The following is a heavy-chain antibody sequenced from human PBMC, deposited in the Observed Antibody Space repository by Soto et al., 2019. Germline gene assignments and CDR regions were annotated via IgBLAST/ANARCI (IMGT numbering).Heavy chain of an antibody. CDR3: ARVGSDGYNFGCFDY. Sequence: PSETLSLTCTVSGGSISSYYWSWIRQPPGKGLEWIGYIYYSGSTNYNPPLMSRVPISLHTAKNQFSLKLSSVTAADTAVYYCARVGSDGYNFGCFDYWGGGTLVPVPS. V-gene: IGHV4-59*01. J-gene: IGHJ4*02. D-gene: IGHD5-12*01. CDR2: IYYSGST. CDR1: GGSISSYY.